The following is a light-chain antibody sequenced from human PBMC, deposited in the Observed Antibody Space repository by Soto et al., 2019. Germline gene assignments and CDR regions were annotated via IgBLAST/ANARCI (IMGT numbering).Light chain of an antibody. CDR2: AAS. CDR1: QGISSY. Sequence: IQLTQSPSSLSASVGDRVTITCRASQGISSYLAWYQQKPGKATKLLIYAASTLQSGVPSRFSGSGSGTDFTLTISSLQPEDFAIYYCQQLNSYPITFGQGTRLEIK. V-gene: IGKV1-9*01. CDR3: QQLNSYPIT. J-gene: IGKJ5*01.